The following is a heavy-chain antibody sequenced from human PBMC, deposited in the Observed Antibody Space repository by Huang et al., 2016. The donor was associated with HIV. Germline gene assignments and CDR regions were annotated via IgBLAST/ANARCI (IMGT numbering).Heavy chain of an antibody. CDR3: ARDIAIFGEPLDS. D-gene: IGHD3-3*01. J-gene: IGHJ4*02. V-gene: IGHV4-39*01. CDR1: GVSVTRRPWY. Sequence: QPRLQESGPGLVKPSETLSLTCTVSGVSVTRRPWYWVWVRQSPGKGLEWIASINYDGSTYYKSSLKIRLTTSLDTSKNQFSLKLTSVTAADTAVYFCARDIAIFGEPLDSWGQGTAVTVSS. CDR2: INYDGST.